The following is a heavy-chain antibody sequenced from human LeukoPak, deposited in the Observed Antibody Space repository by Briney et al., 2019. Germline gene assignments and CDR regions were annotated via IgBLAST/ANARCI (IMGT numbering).Heavy chain of an antibody. CDR1: GGSISSGGYY. CDR3: ARGGAAMGRVYFDY. D-gene: IGHD2-2*01. Sequence: SETLSLTCTVSGGSISSGGYYWSWIRQHPGKGLEWIGYIYYSGSTYYNPSLKSRVTISVDTSKNQFSLKLSSVTAADTAVYYCARGGAAMGRVYFDYWGQGTLVTVPS. J-gene: IGHJ4*02. CDR2: IYYSGST. V-gene: IGHV4-31*03.